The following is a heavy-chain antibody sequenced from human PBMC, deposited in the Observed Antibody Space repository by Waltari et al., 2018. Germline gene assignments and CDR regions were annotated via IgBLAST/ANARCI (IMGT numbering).Heavy chain of an antibody. V-gene: IGHV3-53*01. D-gene: IGHD2-2*01. CDR3: ARVRTVVVPDYFDY. CDR2: IYSGGST. J-gene: IGHJ4*02. Sequence: EVQLVESGGGLIQPGGSMSLSCAASGFTVSSTYMTWVRQAPGKGLEWVSVIYSGGSTYYADSVKGRFTISRDNSKNTLYLQMNSLRAEDTAVYYCARVRTVVVPDYFDYWGQGTLVTVSS. CDR1: GFTVSSTY.